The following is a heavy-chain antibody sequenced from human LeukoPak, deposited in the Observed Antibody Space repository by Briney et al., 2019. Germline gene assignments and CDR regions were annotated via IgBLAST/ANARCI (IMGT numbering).Heavy chain of an antibody. D-gene: IGHD1-1*01. Sequence: GGSLRLSCVGSEFTFSSYPMTWVRQAPGKGLEWVSAISVSGDDTYYADSVKGRFTISRDNSKNTLYLQMNSLGAGDTAVYYCAKYKVAVPGAFDHWGQGTLVTVSS. V-gene: IGHV3-23*01. CDR2: ISVSGDDT. CDR3: AKYKVAVPGAFDH. CDR1: EFTFSSYP. J-gene: IGHJ5*02.